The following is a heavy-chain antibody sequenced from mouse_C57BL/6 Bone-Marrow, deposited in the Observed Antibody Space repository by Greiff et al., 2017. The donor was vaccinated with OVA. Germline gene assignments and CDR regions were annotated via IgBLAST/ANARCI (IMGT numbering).Heavy chain of an antibody. CDR3: ARSRGITTVVATRPGYFDV. CDR2: IYWDDDK. Sequence: QVTLKESGPGILQSSQTLSLTCSFSGFSLSTSGMGVSWIRQPSGKGLEWLAHIYWDDDKRYNPSLKSRLTISKDTSRNQVFLKITSVDTADTATYYCARSRGITTVVATRPGYFDVWGTGTTVTVSS. J-gene: IGHJ1*03. D-gene: IGHD1-1*01. CDR1: GFSLSTSGMG. V-gene: IGHV8-12*01.